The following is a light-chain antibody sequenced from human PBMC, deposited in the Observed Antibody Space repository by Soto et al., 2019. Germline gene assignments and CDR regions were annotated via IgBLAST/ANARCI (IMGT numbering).Light chain of an antibody. Sequence: DIQMTQSPSSLSASVGDRVTITCRASQSISSYLNWYHQKPGKAPKVLSYAASSLQSGVPSRFSGSGSGTEFTLTISSLQPEDFATYYCQQSYSPSITFGQGTRLEIK. CDR1: QSISSY. CDR2: AAS. J-gene: IGKJ5*01. CDR3: QQSYSPSIT. V-gene: IGKV1-39*01.